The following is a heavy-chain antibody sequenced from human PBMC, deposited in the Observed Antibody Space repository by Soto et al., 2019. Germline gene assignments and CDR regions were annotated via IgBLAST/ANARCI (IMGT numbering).Heavy chain of an antibody. Sequence: RLSCAASGFTFSRYAMSWVRQAPGKGLEWVSAISGSGGSTYYADSVKGRFTISRDNSKNTLYLQMNSLRAEDTAVYYCAKPPPKMVYYFDYWGQGTLVTVSS. CDR1: GFTFSRYA. CDR3: AKPPPKMVYYFDY. D-gene: IGHD2-8*01. CDR2: ISGSGGST. J-gene: IGHJ4*02. V-gene: IGHV3-23*01.